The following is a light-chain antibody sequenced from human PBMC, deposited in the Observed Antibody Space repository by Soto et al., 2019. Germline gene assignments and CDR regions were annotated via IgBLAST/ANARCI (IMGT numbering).Light chain of an antibody. V-gene: IGLV1-40*01. J-gene: IGLJ2*01. CDR2: GNS. Sequence: VLTQPPSVSGAPGQRVTISCTGSSSNIGAGYDVHWYQQLPGTAPKLLIYGNSNRPSGVPDRFSGSKSGTSASLAITGLQAEDEADYYCQSYDSSLSVVVFGGGTKVTVL. CDR3: QSYDSSLSVVV. CDR1: SSNIGAGYD.